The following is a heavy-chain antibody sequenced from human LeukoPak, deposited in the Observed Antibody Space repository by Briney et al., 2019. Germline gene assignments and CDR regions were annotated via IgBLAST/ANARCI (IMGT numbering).Heavy chain of an antibody. V-gene: IGHV3-30*04. D-gene: IGHD2-8*01. CDR3: ARDRSTVLMVYAQDY. CDR2: ISYDGSNK. J-gene: IGHJ4*02. CDR1: GFTISSYA. Sequence: GGSLRLSCAASGFTISSYAMHWVRQAPGKGLEWVAVISYDGSNKYYADSVKGRFTISRDNSKNTLYLQMNSLRAEDTAVYYCARDRSTVLMVYAQDYWGQGTLVTVSS.